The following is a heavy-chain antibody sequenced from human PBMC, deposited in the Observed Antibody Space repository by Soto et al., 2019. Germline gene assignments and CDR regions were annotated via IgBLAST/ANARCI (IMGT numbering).Heavy chain of an antibody. CDR2: IIPIFGTA. CDR3: ARGPASKVVTRFYAFDI. D-gene: IGHD2-21*02. J-gene: IGHJ3*02. Sequence: QVQLVQSGAEVKKPGSSVKVSCKASGGTFSSYAISWVRQAPGQGLEWMGGIIPIFGTANYAQKFQGRVTITADESTSTAYMELSSLRSEDTAVYYWARGPASKVVTRFYAFDIWGQGTMVTVSS. V-gene: IGHV1-69*01. CDR1: GGTFSSYA.